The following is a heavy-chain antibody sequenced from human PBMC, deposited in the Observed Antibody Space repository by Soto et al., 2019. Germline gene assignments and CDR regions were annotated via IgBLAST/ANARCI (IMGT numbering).Heavy chain of an antibody. J-gene: IGHJ5*02. CDR2: IFWDDDT. V-gene: IGHV2-5*02. D-gene: IGHD3-10*01. Sequence: QITLKESGPTLVKPTQTPTLTCTFSGFSLSTSGVGVGWIRQPPGKALEWLALIFWDDDTRYRPSLRSRPTIAKDTSKHRVVLVMTHMDPVDTAPYSCAHSPRRYGSGIGRFDPWGQGTLGTVSS. CDR3: AHSPRRYGSGIGRFDP. CDR1: GFSLSTSGVG.